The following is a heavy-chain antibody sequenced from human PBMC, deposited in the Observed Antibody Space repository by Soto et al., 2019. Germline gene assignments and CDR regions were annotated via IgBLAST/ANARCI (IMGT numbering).Heavy chain of an antibody. Sequence: GGSLRLSCAASGFTFSSYGMHWVRQAPGKGLEWVAVISYDGSNKYYADSVKGRFTISRDNSKNTLYLQMNSLRAEDTAVYYCAKGSYDFWSGYPAHFDYWGQGTLVTVSS. D-gene: IGHD3-3*01. V-gene: IGHV3-30*18. CDR1: GFTFSSYG. CDR2: ISYDGSNK. J-gene: IGHJ4*02. CDR3: AKGSYDFWSGYPAHFDY.